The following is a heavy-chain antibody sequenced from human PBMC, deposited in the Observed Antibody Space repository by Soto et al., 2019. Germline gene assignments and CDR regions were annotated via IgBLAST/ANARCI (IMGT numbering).Heavy chain of an antibody. D-gene: IGHD1-7*01. Sequence: QVQLVQSGAGVKQPGASVKVSCKASGYTFSVYHLHWVRQAPGQGLEWMGWVYPRSGGTSYAQRFEGRVTMTRDTSINTAYMELSRLTSDDTAVYYCAKELQRGLDVWGQGTTVIVSS. V-gene: IGHV1-2*02. CDR3: AKELQRGLDV. CDR2: VYPRSGGT. CDR1: GYTFSVYH. J-gene: IGHJ6*02.